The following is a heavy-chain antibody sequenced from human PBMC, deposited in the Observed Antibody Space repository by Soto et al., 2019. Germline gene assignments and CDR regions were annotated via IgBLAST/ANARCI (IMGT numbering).Heavy chain of an antibody. CDR3: ARALIEDTAINPNYYYYGMDV. Sequence: GASVKVSCKASGYTFTGYYMHWVRQAPGQGLEWMGWINPNSGGTNYAQKFQGWVTMTRDTSISTAYMELSRLRSDDTAVYYCARALIEDTAINPNYYYYGMDVWGQGTTVTVSS. J-gene: IGHJ6*02. CDR2: INPNSGGT. V-gene: IGHV1-2*04. D-gene: IGHD5-18*01. CDR1: GYTFTGYY.